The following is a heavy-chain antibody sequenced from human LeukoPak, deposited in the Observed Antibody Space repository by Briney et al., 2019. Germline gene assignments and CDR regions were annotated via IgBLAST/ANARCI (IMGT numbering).Heavy chain of an antibody. Sequence: GGSLRLSCAASGFTFSSYWMHWVRQAPGKGLVWVSRINSDGSSTSYADSVKGRFTISRDNAKNTLYLQMNSLRAEDTAVYYRARSSYYYYYMDVRGKGTTVTVSS. CDR1: GFTFSSYW. J-gene: IGHJ6*03. V-gene: IGHV3-74*01. CDR3: ARSSYYYYYMDV. D-gene: IGHD2-2*01. CDR2: INSDGSST.